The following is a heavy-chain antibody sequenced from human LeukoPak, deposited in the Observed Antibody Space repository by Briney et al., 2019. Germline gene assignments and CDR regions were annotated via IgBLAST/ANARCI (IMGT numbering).Heavy chain of an antibody. Sequence: GGSLRLSCAASGFPFSYYNMNWVRQAPGKGLEWVSFITSSTTTIYYADSVKGRFTISRDNAKNSLYLQMNSLRAEDTAVYYCARCDGGSTSCYTVDYWGQGTLVTVSS. D-gene: IGHD2-2*02. CDR3: ARCDGGSTSCYTVDY. CDR1: GFPFSYYN. V-gene: IGHV3-48*04. J-gene: IGHJ4*02. CDR2: ITSSTTTI.